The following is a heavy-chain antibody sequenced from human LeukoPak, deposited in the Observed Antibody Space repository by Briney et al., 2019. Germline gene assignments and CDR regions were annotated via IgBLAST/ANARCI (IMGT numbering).Heavy chain of an antibody. CDR1: GGTFSSYA. Sequence: SVKVSCKASGGTFSSYAICWVRQAPGQGLEWMGRIIPIFGTANYAQKFQGRVTITTDESTSTAYMELSSLRSEDTAVYYCARESVPPYCGGDCCLDYWGQGTLVTVSS. V-gene: IGHV1-69*05. CDR3: ARESVPPYCGGDCCLDY. CDR2: IIPIFGTA. D-gene: IGHD2-21*02. J-gene: IGHJ4*02.